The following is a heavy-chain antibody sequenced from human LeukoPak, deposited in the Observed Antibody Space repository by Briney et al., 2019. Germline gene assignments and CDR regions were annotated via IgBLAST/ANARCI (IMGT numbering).Heavy chain of an antibody. Sequence: SQTLSLTCAISGDSVSSNNVAWNWIGQSPSRGLEWLGRTFYRSKWYFDYAESVKSRITIYPDTSKNQFSLQLKSVTPEDTAVYYCAQGWDLNSWGQGTLVTVSS. D-gene: IGHD1-26*01. J-gene: IGHJ4*02. V-gene: IGHV6-1*01. CDR2: TFYRSKWYF. CDR1: GDSVSSNNVA. CDR3: AQGWDLNS.